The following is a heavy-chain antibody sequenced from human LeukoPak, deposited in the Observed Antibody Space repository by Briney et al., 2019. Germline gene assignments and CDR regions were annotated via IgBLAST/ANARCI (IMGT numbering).Heavy chain of an antibody. CDR1: GFTFSSYA. V-gene: IGHV3-30-3*01. J-gene: IGHJ3*02. CDR2: ISYDGSNK. D-gene: IGHD5-18*01. CDR3: ARDPEYSYGYYAFDI. Sequence: PGGSLRLSCAASGFTFSSYAMHWVRQAPGKGLEWVAVISYDGSNKYYADSVKGRFTISRDNSKNTLYLQMNSLRAEDTAVYYCARDPEYSYGYYAFDIWGQGTMVTVSS.